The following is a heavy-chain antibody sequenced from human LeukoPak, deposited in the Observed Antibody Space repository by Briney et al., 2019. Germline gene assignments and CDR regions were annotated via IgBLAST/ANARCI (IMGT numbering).Heavy chain of an antibody. Sequence: GGSLKLSCEASGFTFSDYYMSWIRQAPGKGLEWVSYISSSGSTIYYADSVKGRFTISRDNAKNSLYLQMNSLRAEDTAVYYCARASPGIAAAGPIDYWGQGTLVTVSS. CDR1: GFTFSDYY. CDR2: ISSSGSTI. V-gene: IGHV3-11*01. D-gene: IGHD6-13*01. J-gene: IGHJ4*02. CDR3: ARASPGIAAAGPIDY.